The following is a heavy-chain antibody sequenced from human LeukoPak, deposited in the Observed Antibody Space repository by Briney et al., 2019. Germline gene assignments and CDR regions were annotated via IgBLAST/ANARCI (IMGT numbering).Heavy chain of an antibody. CDR1: GGSISSSSYY. V-gene: IGHV4-39*01. CDR2: IYYSGST. J-gene: IGHJ2*01. D-gene: IGHD2-21*02. Sequence: SETLSLTCTVSGGSISSSSYYWGWIRQPPGKGLEWIGDIYYSGSTNYNSSLKSRVTVSVDTSRNQFSLKLSSVTAADTAVYYCARHVPSGLRIVVVTSDWYFDLWGRGTLVTVSS. CDR3: ARHVPSGLRIVVVTSDWYFDL.